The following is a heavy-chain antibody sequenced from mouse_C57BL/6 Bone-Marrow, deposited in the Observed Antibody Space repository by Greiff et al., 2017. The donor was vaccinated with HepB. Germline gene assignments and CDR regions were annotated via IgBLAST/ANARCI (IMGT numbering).Heavy chain of an antibody. V-gene: IGHV14-2*01. J-gene: IGHJ2*01. CDR2: IDPEDGET. Sequence: EVQLQQSGAELVKPGASVKLSCTASGFNIKDYYMHWVKQRTEQGLEWIGRIDPEDGETKYAPNFQGKATITADTSSNKAYLQLSSLTSEDTAVYYCARLYYYGSLYYFDYWGQGTTLTVSS. CDR1: GFNIKDYY. CDR3: ARLYYYGSLYYFDY. D-gene: IGHD1-1*01.